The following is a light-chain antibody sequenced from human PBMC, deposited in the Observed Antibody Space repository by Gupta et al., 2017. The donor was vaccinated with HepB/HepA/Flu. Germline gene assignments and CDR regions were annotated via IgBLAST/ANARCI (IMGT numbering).Light chain of an antibody. Sequence: DIHMTPSASSLSASVGDRVTITCRASQSISNYLNWYLEKPGKAPKVLIYAASSLQSGVPSRFSGSGSGTEFTLTISSLQADDYGTYVCQQSCISPFTFGPGTKVEIK. CDR1: QSISNY. J-gene: IGKJ3*01. V-gene: IGKV1-39*01. CDR2: AAS. CDR3: QQSCISPFT.